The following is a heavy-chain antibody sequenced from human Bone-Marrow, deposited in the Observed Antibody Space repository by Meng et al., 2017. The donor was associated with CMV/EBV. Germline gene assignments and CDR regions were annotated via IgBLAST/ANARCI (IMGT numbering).Heavy chain of an antibody. CDR1: GFTVSSNY. Sequence: GESLKISCAASGFTVSSNYMSWVRQAPGKGLEWVSVIYSGGSTYYADSVKGRFTISRDNSKNTLYLQMNSPRAEDTAVYYCARYYYGMDVWGQGTTVTVSS. CDR3: ARYYYGMDV. J-gene: IGHJ6*02. CDR2: IYSGGST. V-gene: IGHV3-53*01.